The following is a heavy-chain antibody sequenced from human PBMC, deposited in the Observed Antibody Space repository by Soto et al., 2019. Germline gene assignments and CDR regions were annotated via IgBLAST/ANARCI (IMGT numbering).Heavy chain of an antibody. Sequence: GGSLTLSCAPSGFTFSSYSMNWVRQAPGKGLEWVSAISGSGSSTYYADSVKGRFTISRDNSKNTLYLQMNSLRAEDTAVYYCAGASSSSGHYYYYYGMGVWGQGTTVTVSS. J-gene: IGHJ6*02. CDR1: GFTFSSYS. CDR2: ISGSGSST. V-gene: IGHV3-23*01. CDR3: AGASSSSGHYYYYYGMGV. D-gene: IGHD6-6*01.